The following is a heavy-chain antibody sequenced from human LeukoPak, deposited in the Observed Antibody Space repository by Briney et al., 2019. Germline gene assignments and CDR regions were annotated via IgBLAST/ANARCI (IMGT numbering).Heavy chain of an antibody. CDR3: ARGRGPYGDY. V-gene: IGHV3-30*04. D-gene: IGHD4-17*01. CDR2: INNDGSKT. Sequence: GRSLRLSCAASGFTFSSYSMHWVRQAPGKGLEWVAIINNDGSKTNYADSVKGRFTISRDNSKTTLYLQMNSLRAEDTAVYYCARGRGPYGDYWGQGTLVTVSS. CDR1: GFTFSSYS. J-gene: IGHJ4*02.